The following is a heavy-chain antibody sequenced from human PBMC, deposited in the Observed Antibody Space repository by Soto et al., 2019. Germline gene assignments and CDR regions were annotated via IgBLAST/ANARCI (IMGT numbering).Heavy chain of an antibody. Sequence: QVQLVESGGGVVQPGRSLRLSCAASGFTFSSYAMHWVRQAPGKGLEWVAVIAYDGRNKYYADSVKGRFTISRDNSKNTMYLQINSLRMEDTAGYDCARELDRVFDYWGQGTLVTVSS. CDR1: GFTFSSYA. J-gene: IGHJ4*02. V-gene: IGHV3-30*04. D-gene: IGHD1-1*01. CDR3: ARELDRVFDY. CDR2: IAYDGRNK.